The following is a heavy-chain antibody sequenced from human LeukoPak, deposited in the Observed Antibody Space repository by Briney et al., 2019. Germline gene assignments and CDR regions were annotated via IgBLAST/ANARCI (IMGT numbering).Heavy chain of an antibody. D-gene: IGHD3-22*01. CDR1: GFTFDDYA. CDR3: AKDHYYDSSGLFDY. Sequence: GGSLRLSCAASGFTFDDYAMHWVWQAPGKGLEWVSGISWNSGSIGYADSVKGRFTISRDNAKNSLYLQMNSLRAEDTALYYCAKDHYYDSSGLFDYWGQGTLVTVSS. CDR2: ISWNSGSI. J-gene: IGHJ4*02. V-gene: IGHV3-9*01.